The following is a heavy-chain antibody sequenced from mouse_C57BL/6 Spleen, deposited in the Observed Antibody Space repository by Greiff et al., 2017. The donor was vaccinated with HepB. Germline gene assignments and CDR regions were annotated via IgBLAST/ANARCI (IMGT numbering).Heavy chain of an antibody. CDR3: ARQVTDYYAMDY. D-gene: IGHD2-12*01. J-gene: IGHJ4*01. CDR1: GYTFTDYY. Sequence: EVKLMESGPVLVKPGASVKMSCKASGYTFTDYYMNWVKQSHGKSLEWIGVINPYNGGTSYNQKFKGKATLTVDKSSSTAYMELNSLTSEDSAVYYCARQVTDYYAMDYWGQGTSVTVSS. CDR2: INPYNGGT. V-gene: IGHV1-19*01.